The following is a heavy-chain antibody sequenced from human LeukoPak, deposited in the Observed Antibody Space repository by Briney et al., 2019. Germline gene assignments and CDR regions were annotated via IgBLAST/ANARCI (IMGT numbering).Heavy chain of an antibody. D-gene: IGHD3-16*02. Sequence: ASVKVSRKASGYTFTGYYMHWVRQAPGQGLEWMGWINPNSGGTNYAQKFQGRVTMTRDTSISTAYMELSRLRSDDTAVYYCARETHWGSYRYFDYWGQGTLVTVSS. J-gene: IGHJ4*02. CDR3: ARETHWGSYRYFDY. CDR2: INPNSGGT. CDR1: GYTFTGYY. V-gene: IGHV1-2*02.